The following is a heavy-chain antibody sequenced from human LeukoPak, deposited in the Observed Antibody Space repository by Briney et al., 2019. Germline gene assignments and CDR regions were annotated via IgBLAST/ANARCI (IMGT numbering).Heavy chain of an antibody. J-gene: IGHJ2*01. V-gene: IGHV3-53*01. D-gene: IGHD2-15*01. CDR3: ARDFRCSGRSCYYWYFDL. CDR1: GSTVSSNY. CDR2: IYSGGST. Sequence: PGGSLRLSCAASGSTVSSNYMSWVRQGPGKGLEWVSVIYSGGSTYYADSVKGRFTISRDNSKNTLYLQMNSLRAEDTAVYYCARDFRCSGRSCYYWYFDLWGRGTLVTVSS.